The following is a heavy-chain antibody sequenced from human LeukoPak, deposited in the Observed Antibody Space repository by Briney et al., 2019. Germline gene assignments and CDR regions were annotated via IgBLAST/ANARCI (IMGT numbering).Heavy chain of an antibody. D-gene: IGHD2-21*02. CDR3: AKGYIVTAADDY. V-gene: IGHV3-30*18. J-gene: IGHJ4*02. CDR1: GFTFSSYG. Sequence: GGSLRLSCAASGFTFSSYGMHWVRQAPGKGLEWVAVISYDGSYTYYAGSVKGRLTISRDNSKNTLYLQMNSLRAEDTALYYCAKGYIVTAADDYWGQGTLVTVS. CDR2: ISYDGSYT.